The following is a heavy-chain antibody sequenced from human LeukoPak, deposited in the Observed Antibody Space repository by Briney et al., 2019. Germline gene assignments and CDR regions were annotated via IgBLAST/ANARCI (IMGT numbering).Heavy chain of an antibody. CDR1: GYTFTSYY. Sequence: ASVKVSCKASGYTFTSYYMHWVRQAPGQGLEWMGIINPSGGSTSYAQKFQGRVTMTRDVSTSTVYMELSRLRSDDTAVYYCARDYEDRGDYVFYWGQGTLVTVSS. V-gene: IGHV1-46*01. CDR3: ARDYEDRGDYVFY. CDR2: INPSGGST. J-gene: IGHJ4*02. D-gene: IGHD4-17*01.